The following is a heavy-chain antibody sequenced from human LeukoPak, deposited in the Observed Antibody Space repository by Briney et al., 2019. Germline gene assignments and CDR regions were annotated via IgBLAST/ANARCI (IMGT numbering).Heavy chain of an antibody. J-gene: IGHJ6*04. V-gene: IGHV3-48*03. CDR2: ISSSGSTI. CDR3: AELGVAMIGGV. CDR1: GFTFSSYE. D-gene: IGHD3-10*02. Sequence: GGSLRLSCAASGFTFSSYEMNWVRQAPGKGLEWVSYISSSGSTIYYADSVKGRFTISRDNAKNSLYLQMNSLRAEDTAVYYCAELGVAMIGGVWGKGTTVTVSS.